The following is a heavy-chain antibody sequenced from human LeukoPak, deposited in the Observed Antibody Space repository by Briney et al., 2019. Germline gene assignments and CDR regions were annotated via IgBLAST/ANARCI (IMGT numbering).Heavy chain of an antibody. V-gene: IGHV3-23*01. CDR1: GFTFSSYA. Sequence: GGSPRLSCAASGFTFSSYAMSWVRQAPGKGLEWVSAISGSGGSTYYADSVKGRFTISRDNSKNTLYLQMNSLRAEDTAVYYCAKEEVVVVAATRFDYWGQGTLATVSS. CDR3: AKEEVVVVAATRFDY. J-gene: IGHJ4*02. CDR2: ISGSGGST. D-gene: IGHD2-15*01.